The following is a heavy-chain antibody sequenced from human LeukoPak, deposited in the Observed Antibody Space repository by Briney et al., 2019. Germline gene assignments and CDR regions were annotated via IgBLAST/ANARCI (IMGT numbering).Heavy chain of an antibody. CDR2: IYTSGTT. J-gene: IGHJ4*02. Sequence: SETLSLTCTVSGGSISSGSYYWSWIRQPAGTGLEWIGRIYTSGTTDYNPSLKSRVTISLDTSKNQFSLKLSSVTAADTAVYYCARGTAVAGTGSHRGEDYWGQGTLSPSPQ. V-gene: IGHV4-61*02. CDR3: ARGTAVAGTGSHRGEDY. D-gene: IGHD6-19*01. CDR1: GGSISSGSYY.